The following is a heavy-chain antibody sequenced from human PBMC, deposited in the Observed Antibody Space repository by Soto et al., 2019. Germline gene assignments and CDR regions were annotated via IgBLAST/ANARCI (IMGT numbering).Heavy chain of an antibody. V-gene: IGHV3-23*01. Sequence: GGSLRLSCAASGFTFSSYAMSWVRQAPGKGLEWVSAISGSGGSTYYADSVKGRFTISRDNSKNTLYLQMNSLRAEDTAVYYCAKSPATIQRKYYYHMNVWGKGTTVTVSS. D-gene: IGHD5-12*01. CDR3: AKSPATIQRKYYYHMNV. CDR2: ISGSGGST. CDR1: GFTFSSYA. J-gene: IGHJ6*03.